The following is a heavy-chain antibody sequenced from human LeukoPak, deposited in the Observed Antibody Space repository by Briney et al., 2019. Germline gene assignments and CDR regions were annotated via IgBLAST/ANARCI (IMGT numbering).Heavy chain of an antibody. V-gene: IGHV3-21*01. CDR3: ARGEQQLTHDAFDI. J-gene: IGHJ3*02. CDR1: GFTFSSYS. Sequence: GGSLRLSCAASGFTFSSYSMNWDRQAPGKGLEWVSSISSSSSYIYYADSVKGRFTISRDNAKNSLYLQMNSLRAEDTAVYYCARGEQQLTHDAFDIWGQGTMVTVSS. D-gene: IGHD6-13*01. CDR2: ISSSSSYI.